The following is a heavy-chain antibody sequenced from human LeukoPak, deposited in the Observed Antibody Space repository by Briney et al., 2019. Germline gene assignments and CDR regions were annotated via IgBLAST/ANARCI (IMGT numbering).Heavy chain of an antibody. V-gene: IGHV4-34*01. D-gene: IGHD3-10*01. CDR1: GGSFSGYY. CDR2: INHSGST. Sequence: KPSETLSLTCAVYGGSFSGYYWSWIRQPPGKGLEWIGEINHSGSTNYNPSLKSRVTISVDTSKNQFSLKLSSVTAADTAVYYCARVEYYYGNEENVHFDYWGQGTLVTVSS. CDR3: ARVEYYYGNEENVHFDY. J-gene: IGHJ4*02.